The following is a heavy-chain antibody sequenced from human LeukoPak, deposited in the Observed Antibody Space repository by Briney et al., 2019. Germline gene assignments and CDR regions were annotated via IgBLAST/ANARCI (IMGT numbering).Heavy chain of an antibody. D-gene: IGHD6-13*01. CDR2: IIPILGIA. CDR1: GGTFSSYA. CDR3: ARHGYSSSWLYYFDY. J-gene: IGHJ4*02. Sequence: ASVTVSCKASGGTFSSYAISWVRQAPGQGLEWMGRIIPILGIANYAQKFQGRVTITADKSTSTAYMELSSLRSEDTAVYYCARHGYSSSWLYYFDYWGQGTLVTVSS. V-gene: IGHV1-69*04.